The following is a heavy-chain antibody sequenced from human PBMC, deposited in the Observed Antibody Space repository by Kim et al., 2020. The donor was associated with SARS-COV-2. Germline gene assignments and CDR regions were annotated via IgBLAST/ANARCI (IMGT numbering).Heavy chain of an antibody. CDR3: ARDPSLGPPFFDY. CDR2: ISYDGSNK. Sequence: GGSLRLSCAASGFTFSSYAMHWVRQAPGKGLEWVAVISYDGSNKYYADSVKGRFTIPRDNSKNTLYLQMNSLRAEDTAVYYCARDPSLGPPFFDYWGQGTLVTVSS. CDR1: GFTFSSYA. V-gene: IGHV3-30*04. J-gene: IGHJ4*02.